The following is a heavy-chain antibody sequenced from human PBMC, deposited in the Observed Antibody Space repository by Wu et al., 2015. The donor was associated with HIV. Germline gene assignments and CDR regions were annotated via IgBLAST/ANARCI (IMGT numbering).Heavy chain of an antibody. CDR3: ARPNSGYAYDLFDI. CDR2: IIPVFGTT. V-gene: IGHV1-69*13. J-gene: IGHJ3*02. Sequence: QVRLVQSGAEVKQPGSSVKVSCKASGGTFSSDAVNWVRQAPGQGLEWMGKIIPVFGTTKYAQKFQGRVTITADESTRTVFMELSSLRSDDTAVYYCARPNSGYAYDLFDIWGQGTVVFVSS. D-gene: IGHD5-12*01. CDR1: GGTFSSDA.